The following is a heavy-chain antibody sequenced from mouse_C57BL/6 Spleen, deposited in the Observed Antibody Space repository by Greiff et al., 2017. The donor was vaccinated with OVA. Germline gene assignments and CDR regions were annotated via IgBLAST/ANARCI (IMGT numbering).Heavy chain of an antibody. Sequence: DVMLVESGGGLVKPGGSLKLSCAASGFTFSSYAMSWVRQTPEKRLEWVATISDGGSYTYYPDNVKGRFTISRDNAKNNLYLQMSHLKSEDTAMYYCARDRSYYEVYYAMDYWGQGTSVTVAS. J-gene: IGHJ4*01. CDR3: ARDRSYYEVYYAMDY. V-gene: IGHV5-4*01. D-gene: IGHD1-1*01. CDR1: GFTFSSYA. CDR2: ISDGGSYT.